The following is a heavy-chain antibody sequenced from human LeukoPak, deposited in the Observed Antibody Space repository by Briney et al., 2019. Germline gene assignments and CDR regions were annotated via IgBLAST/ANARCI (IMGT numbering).Heavy chain of an antibody. CDR3: ARDRVGYFDY. Sequence: GGSLRLSRAASGFTVSSNYMSWVRQAPGKGLEWVSVIYSGGSTYYADSVKGRFTISRDNSKNTLYLQMNSLRAEDTAVYYCARDRVGYFDYWGQGTLVTVSS. CDR1: GFTVSSNY. D-gene: IGHD2-15*01. V-gene: IGHV3-66*01. CDR2: IYSGGST. J-gene: IGHJ4*02.